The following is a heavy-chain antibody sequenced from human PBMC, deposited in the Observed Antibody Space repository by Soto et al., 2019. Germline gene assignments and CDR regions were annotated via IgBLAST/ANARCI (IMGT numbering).Heavy chain of an antibody. CDR2: ISASAGQT. V-gene: IGHV3-23*01. Sequence: GGSLRLSCAASGFTFSVYAMSWVRQAPGKGLEWVSAISASAGQTFYADSVKGRFTISRDNAKNSLYLQMNSLRAEDTAVYYCARDISDYGNYYYCYGMDVWGQGTTVTV. D-gene: IGHD4-17*01. J-gene: IGHJ6*02. CDR1: GFTFSVYA. CDR3: ARDISDYGNYYYCYGMDV.